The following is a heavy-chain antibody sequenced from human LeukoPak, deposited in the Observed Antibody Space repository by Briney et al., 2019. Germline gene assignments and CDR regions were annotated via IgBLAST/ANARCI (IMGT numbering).Heavy chain of an antibody. CDR2: TYYRSKWYN. CDR3: TRGVAAIDY. J-gene: IGHJ4*02. D-gene: IGHD5-12*01. Sequence: SQTLSLTCAISGDSVSSNSAAWNWIRHSPSRGLGWLGRTYYRSKWYNDYAESRITINADTSKNQFSLQLNSVTPEDTALYYCTRGVAAIDYWGQGSLVTVSS. V-gene: IGHV6-1*01. CDR1: GDSVSSNSAA.